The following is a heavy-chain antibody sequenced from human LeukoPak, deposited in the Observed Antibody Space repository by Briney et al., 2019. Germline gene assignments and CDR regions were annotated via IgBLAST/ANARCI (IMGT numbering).Heavy chain of an antibody. D-gene: IGHD1-14*01. V-gene: IGHV3-74*01. CDR1: GFTFSSYW. CDR2: ISTDGSIT. Sequence: GGSLRLSCAASGFTFSSYWMHWVRQAPGKGLVWVSRISTDGSITDYADPVKGRFTISRDNAKSTLYLQMNSLRAEDTAVYYCARGINGAYGPDYWGQGTLVTVSS. CDR3: ARGINGAYGPDY. J-gene: IGHJ4*02.